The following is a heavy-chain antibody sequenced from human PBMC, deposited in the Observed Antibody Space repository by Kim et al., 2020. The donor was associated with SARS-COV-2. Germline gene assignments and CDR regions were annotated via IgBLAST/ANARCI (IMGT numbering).Heavy chain of an antibody. D-gene: IGHD2-2*01. CDR1: GYTFTGYY. CDR3: ARMSSTRPYYYYGMDV. V-gene: IGHV1-2*06. Sequence: ASVKVSCKASGYTFTGYYMHWVRQAPGQGLEWMGRINPNSGGTNYAQKFQGRVTMTRDTSISTAYMELSRLRSDDTAVYYCARMSSTRPYYYYGMDVWGQGTTVTVSS. J-gene: IGHJ6*02. CDR2: INPNSGGT.